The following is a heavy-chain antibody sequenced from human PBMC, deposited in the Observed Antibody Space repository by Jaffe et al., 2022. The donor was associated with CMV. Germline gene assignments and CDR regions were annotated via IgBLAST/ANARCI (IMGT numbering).Heavy chain of an antibody. CDR1: GFPFSSYG. CDR3: AKSFYSSFDI. V-gene: IGHV3-30*18. J-gene: IGHJ3*02. D-gene: IGHD4-4*01. Sequence: QVQLVESGGGVVQPGRSLRLSCAASGFPFSSYGIHWVRQAPGKGLEWVGSISYDGSNKYYADFVKGRFTISRDNSKNTLYLQLNSLRADDTALYYCAKSFYSSFDIWGQGTMVTVSS. CDR2: ISYDGSNK.